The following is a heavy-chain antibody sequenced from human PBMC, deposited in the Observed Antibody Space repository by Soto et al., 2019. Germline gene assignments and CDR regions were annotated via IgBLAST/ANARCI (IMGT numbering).Heavy chain of an antibody. V-gene: IGHV1-18*04. Sequence: QVQLVQSGGEVKKPGASVKVSCKASGYPFSNFYISWVRQAPGQGREWMGHISVSNGNTNYAQMLQGRVSMTTDTSTNTAYMELRSLRSDDTAVYYCTRYWYCFHQFDYWGQGTVVTVSS. D-gene: IGHD2-15*01. J-gene: IGHJ4*02. CDR1: GYPFSNFY. CDR2: ISVSNGNT. CDR3: TRYWYCFHQFDY.